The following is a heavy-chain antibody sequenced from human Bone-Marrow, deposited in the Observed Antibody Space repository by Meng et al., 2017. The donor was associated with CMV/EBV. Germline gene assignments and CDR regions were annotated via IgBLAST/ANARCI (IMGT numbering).Heavy chain of an antibody. J-gene: IGHJ4*02. CDR1: GFTFDDYA. CDR3: ARDRRAARPNIDY. Sequence: GGSLRLSCAASGFTFDDYAMHWVRQAPGKGLEWVSSISSSSSYIYYADSVKGRFTISRDNAKNSLYLQMNSLRAEDTAVYYCARDRRAARPNIDYWGQGTLVTVSS. D-gene: IGHD6-6*01. CDR2: ISSSSSYI. V-gene: IGHV3-21*01.